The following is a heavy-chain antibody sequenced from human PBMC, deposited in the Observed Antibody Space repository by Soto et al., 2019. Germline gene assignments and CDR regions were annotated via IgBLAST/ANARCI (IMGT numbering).Heavy chain of an antibody. CDR1: GFSYTDYF. Sequence: ASVKVSCKASGFSYTDYFMHWVRQAPGQGLEWIGWISLANGGTKFAPKFQGRVTLTTDTTFKTVYMELRSLRSDDTAMYYCARDRFSSGPTNFFAPSGQGTPVTVSS. CDR3: ARDRFSSGPTNFFAP. D-gene: IGHD3-3*01. V-gene: IGHV1-2*02. CDR2: ISLANGGT. J-gene: IGHJ5*02.